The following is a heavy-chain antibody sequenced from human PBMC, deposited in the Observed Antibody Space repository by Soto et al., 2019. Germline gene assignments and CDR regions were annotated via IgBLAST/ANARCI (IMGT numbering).Heavy chain of an antibody. CDR3: ARPLYSSSGY. CDR2: INPNSGGT. V-gene: IGHV1-2*02. D-gene: IGHD6-19*01. CDR1: GYIFTGYY. Sequence: ASVKVSCKASGYIFTGYYMHWVRQAPGQGLEWMGWINPNSGGTNYAQRFQGRVTMTRDTSISTPYMELSRLRSDDTAVYYCARPLYSSSGYWGQGTLVTVSS. J-gene: IGHJ4*02.